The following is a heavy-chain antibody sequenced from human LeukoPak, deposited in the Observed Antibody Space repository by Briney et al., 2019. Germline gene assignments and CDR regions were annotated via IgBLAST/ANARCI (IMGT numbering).Heavy chain of an antibody. CDR1: GFTVSSNY. V-gene: IGHV3-66*01. CDR3: ARGYSSGWYYFDY. CDR2: IYSGGST. D-gene: IGHD6-19*01. Sequence: GGSLRLSCAASGFTVSSNYMSWVRQAPGKGLEWVSVIYSGGSTYYADSVKGRFTISRDNSKNTLYLQMNSLRAEDTAVYYCARGYSSGWYYFDYWGQGTLVTVPS. J-gene: IGHJ4*02.